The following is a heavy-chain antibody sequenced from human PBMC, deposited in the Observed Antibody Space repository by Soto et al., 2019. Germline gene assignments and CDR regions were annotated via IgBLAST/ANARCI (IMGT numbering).Heavy chain of an antibody. CDR2: IYSSGST. CDR3: ARETNYDILTGYYSGGLDY. J-gene: IGHJ4*01. V-gene: IGHV4-4*07. D-gene: IGHD3-9*01. Sequence: SETLSLTCPVSGGSISGYYWSWIRQPAGKGLEWIGRIYSSGSTNYNPSLKSRVTMSVDTSKNQFSLKLSSVTAADTAVYYCARETNYDILTGYYSGGLDYWGHGTLVTVSS. CDR1: GGSISGYY.